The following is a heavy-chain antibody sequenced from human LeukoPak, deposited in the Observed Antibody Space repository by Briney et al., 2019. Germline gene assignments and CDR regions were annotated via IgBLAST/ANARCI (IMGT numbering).Heavy chain of an antibody. V-gene: IGHV3-11*04. J-gene: IGHJ4*02. D-gene: IGHD1-26*01. CDR2: IGGSGLTI. CDR3: AGVHVGGFDY. Sequence: GGSLRLSCAASAFTFSDFYMGWIRQTPGKGLEWISYIGGSGLTIYYSDSVKGRFTISRDNAQNSLYLEMNSLRVEDTAVYYCAGVHVGGFDYWGQGTLVTVSS. CDR1: AFTFSDFY.